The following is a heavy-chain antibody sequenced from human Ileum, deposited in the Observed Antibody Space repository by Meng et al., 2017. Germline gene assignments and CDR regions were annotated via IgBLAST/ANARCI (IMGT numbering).Heavy chain of an antibody. J-gene: IGHJ5*02. D-gene: IGHD6-19*01. CDR1: VYSFPSYA. CDR2: INPNTGAT. V-gene: IGHV1-8*01. Sequence: QLVKSLAEVKKRGASVNVSGWICVYSFPSYAINCVRQATGQGLEWMGSINPNTGATNYAEKFQGRLTMTRATSISTIYMELTSLKFEDTAVYFCARGTYYSGWEEGDWFDPWGQGTLVTVSS. CDR3: ARGTYYSGWEEGDWFDP.